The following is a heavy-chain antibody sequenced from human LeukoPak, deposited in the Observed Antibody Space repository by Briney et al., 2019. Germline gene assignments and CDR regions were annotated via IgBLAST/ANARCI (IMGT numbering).Heavy chain of an antibody. D-gene: IGHD6-25*01. J-gene: IGHJ4*02. V-gene: IGHV4-59*08. CDR3: ARHGYSSGIYYFDY. CDR1: GGSTSSDY. CDR2: IYYSGST. Sequence: SETLSLACTVSGGSTSSDYWSWIRQPPGKGLEWIGYIYYSGSTNYNPSLKSRVTISVDTSKNQFSLKLSSVTAADTAVYYCARHGYSSGIYYFDYWGQGTLVTVSS.